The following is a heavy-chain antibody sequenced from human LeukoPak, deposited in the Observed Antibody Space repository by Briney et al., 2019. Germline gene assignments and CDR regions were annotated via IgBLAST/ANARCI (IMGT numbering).Heavy chain of an antibody. D-gene: IGHD1-7*01. CDR1: GFTFSSSW. CDR3: AKLLGTATRYDY. V-gene: IGHV3-7*01. Sequence: GGSLRLSCVTSGFTFSSSWMSWVRQAPGKGLEWVASINPDGSTRHHVDSVKGRFTISRDNAKKSLFLQMGALRAEDTAVYFCAKLLGTATRYDYWGLGTLAIVSS. J-gene: IGHJ4*02. CDR2: INPDGSTR.